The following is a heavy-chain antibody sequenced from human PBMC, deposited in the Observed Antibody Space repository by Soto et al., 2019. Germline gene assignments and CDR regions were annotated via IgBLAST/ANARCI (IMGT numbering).Heavy chain of an antibody. CDR3: ARVNSYGFQYYFDY. CDR1: GGTFSSYA. D-gene: IGHD5-18*01. V-gene: IGHV1-69*13. CDR2: IIPIFGTA. Sequence: SVKVSCKASGGTFSSYAISWVQQSPGQGLEWMGGIIPIFGTANYAQKFQGRVTITADESTSTAYMELSSLRSEDTAVYYCARVNSYGFQYYFDYWGQGTLVTVSS. J-gene: IGHJ4*02.